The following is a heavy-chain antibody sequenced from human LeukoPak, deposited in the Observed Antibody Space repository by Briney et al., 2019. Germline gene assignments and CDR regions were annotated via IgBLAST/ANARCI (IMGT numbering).Heavy chain of an antibody. CDR3: ARGFRARYGGYYFDY. CDR1: GYSFITYW. D-gene: IGHD4-23*01. J-gene: IGHJ4*02. CDR2: IYPGDSDT. V-gene: IGHV5-51*01. Sequence: GESLKISCQGSGYSFITYWIGWVRQMPGKGLEWMGIIYPGDSDTRYSLSFQGQVTISADKSISTAYLQWSSLKASDTAMYYCARGFRARYGGYYFDYWGQGTLVTVSS.